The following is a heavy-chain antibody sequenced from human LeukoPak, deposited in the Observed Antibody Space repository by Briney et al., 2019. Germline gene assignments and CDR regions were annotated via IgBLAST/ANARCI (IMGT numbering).Heavy chain of an antibody. J-gene: IGHJ4*02. CDR1: GFTFSSYA. V-gene: IGHV3-23*01. Sequence: GGSLRLSCAASGFTFSSYAMSWVRQAPGKGLEWVSAISGSGGGTYYADSVKGRFTISRDNSKNTLYLQMNSLRAEDTAVYYCAKDTRFGTMIRGVTGYFDYWGQGTLVTVSS. CDR2: ISGSGGGT. CDR3: AKDTRFGTMIRGVTGYFDY. D-gene: IGHD3-10*01.